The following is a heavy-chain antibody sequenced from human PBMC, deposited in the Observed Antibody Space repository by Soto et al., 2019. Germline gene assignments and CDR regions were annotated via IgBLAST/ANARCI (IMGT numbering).Heavy chain of an antibody. D-gene: IGHD5-12*01. CDR2: IYYSGST. V-gene: IGHV4-59*12. CDR1: GGSISSYY. Sequence: SETLSLTCTVSGGSISSYYWSWIRQPPGKGLEWIGYIYYSGSTKCNPSLKSRVTISVDTSKNQFFLKLSSVTAADTDVYYCTKNSAYALDYWGQGTLVTVSS. J-gene: IGHJ4*02. CDR3: TKNSAYALDY.